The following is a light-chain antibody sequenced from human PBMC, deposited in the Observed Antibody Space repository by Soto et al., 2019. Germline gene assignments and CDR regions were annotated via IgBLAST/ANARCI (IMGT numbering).Light chain of an antibody. J-gene: IGKJ5*01. Sequence: EIVLTQSPGTLSLSPGERATLSCRASQSVSNNYLAWYQQKPGQAPRLLIYGASNRATGIPDRFSGSGSGTDFTLTISSLEPEDFAVYYCQQYGTSPITFGQGTRLEVK. CDR1: QSVSNNY. CDR2: GAS. CDR3: QQYGTSPIT. V-gene: IGKV3-20*01.